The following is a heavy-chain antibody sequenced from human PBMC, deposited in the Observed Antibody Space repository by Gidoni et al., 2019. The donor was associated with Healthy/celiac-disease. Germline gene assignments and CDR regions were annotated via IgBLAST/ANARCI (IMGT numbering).Heavy chain of an antibody. CDR3: TRHGSGWVNWFDP. CDR1: GFTFSGSA. CDR2: IRSKANSYAT. D-gene: IGHD6-19*01. V-gene: IGHV3-73*02. J-gene: IGHJ5*02. Sequence: EVQLVESGGGLVQPGGSLKLSCAASGFTFSGSAMHWVRQASGKGLEWVGRIRSKANSYATAYAASVKGRFTISRDDSKNTAYLQMNSLKTEDTAVYYCTRHGSGWVNWFDPWGQGTLVTVSS.